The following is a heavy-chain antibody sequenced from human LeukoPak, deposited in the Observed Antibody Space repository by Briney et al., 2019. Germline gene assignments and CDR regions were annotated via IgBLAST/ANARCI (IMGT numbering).Heavy chain of an antibody. J-gene: IGHJ1*01. CDR1: GYTFTSYG. D-gene: IGHD4-17*01. CDR2: ISAYNGNT. V-gene: IGHV1-18*01. CDR3: AIPVTTGSSEYFQH. Sequence: ASVKVSCKASGYTFTSYGISWVRQAPGQGLEWMGWISAYNGNTNYAQKLQGRVTMTTDTSTSTAYMELRSLRSDDTAVYYCAIPVTTGSSEYFQHWGQGTLVTVSS.